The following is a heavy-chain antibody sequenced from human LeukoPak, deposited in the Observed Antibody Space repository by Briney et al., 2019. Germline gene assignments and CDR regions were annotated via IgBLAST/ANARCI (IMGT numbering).Heavy chain of an antibody. D-gene: IGHD3-10*01. V-gene: IGHV3-7*01. CDR3: ARVHYYGSGSYYTL. CDR1: GFTFSSYW. J-gene: IGHJ4*02. Sequence: GGSLRLSCAASGFTFSSYWMSWVRQAPGKGLEWVANIKQDGSEKYYVDSVKGRFTISRDNAKNSLYLQMNSLRAEDTAVYYCARVHYYGSGSYYTLWGQGTLVTVSS. CDR2: IKQDGSEK.